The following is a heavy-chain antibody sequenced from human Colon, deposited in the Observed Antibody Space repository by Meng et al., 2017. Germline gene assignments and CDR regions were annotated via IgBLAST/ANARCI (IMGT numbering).Heavy chain of an antibody. J-gene: IGHJ5*02. V-gene: IGHV3-11*01. D-gene: IGHD3-16*01. Sequence: QVQLVESGGDWVRPGGSLRLSCAASGFIFSDYYMSWIRQAPGKGLQWVSYISQSGTTKYYTDAVRGRFTVSRDNAKNSLFSQMNSLRPDDTAIYYCARDLGAPWGQGTLVTVSS. CDR2: ISQSGTTK. CDR3: ARDLGAP. CDR1: GFIFSDYY.